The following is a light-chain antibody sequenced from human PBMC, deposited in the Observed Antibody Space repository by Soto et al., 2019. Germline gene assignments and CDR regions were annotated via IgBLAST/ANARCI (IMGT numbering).Light chain of an antibody. CDR3: VMYMGSGIGV. CDR2: STN. CDR1: SGSVSTTHS. V-gene: IGLV8-61*01. J-gene: IGLJ1*01. Sequence: QTVVTQEPSFAVSPGGTITLTCGLSSGSVSTTHSPGWLQQTPGQAPRTLIYSTNTRSSGVADSFSGSILGNKAALPIAGAQSDDESDYYCVMYMGSGIGVFGTGTKLTVL.